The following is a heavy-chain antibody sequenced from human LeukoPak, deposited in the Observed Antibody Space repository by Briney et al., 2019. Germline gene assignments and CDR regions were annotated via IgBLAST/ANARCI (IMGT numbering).Heavy chain of an antibody. J-gene: IGHJ5*02. CDR3: AKASGRSTTNWFDP. V-gene: IGHV3-23*01. CDR2: ISGSGVST. D-gene: IGHD1-26*01. CDR1: GFTFSSYA. Sequence: GGSLRLSCAASGFTFSSYAMSWVRQAPGKGLEWVSAISGSGVSTYYADSVKGRFTFSRDNSKNTLSLQMNSLRAEDTAVYYCAKASGRSTTNWFDPWGQGTLVTVSS.